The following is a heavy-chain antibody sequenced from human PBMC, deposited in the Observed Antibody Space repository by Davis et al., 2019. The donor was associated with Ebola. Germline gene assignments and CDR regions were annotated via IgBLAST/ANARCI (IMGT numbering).Heavy chain of an antibody. CDR1: GGSINTNNYY. J-gene: IGHJ4*02. V-gene: IGHV4-39*07. CDR2: IYSTGNT. D-gene: IGHD2-15*01. Sequence: PSETLSLTCSVSGGSINTNNYYWGWIRQSPGKGLEWLASIYSTGNTYYIPSLESRLTISVDTSKNQFSLRLSSVTAADTAVYFCARGPPYFCMGGRCYSYYFDSWGQGTLVTVSS. CDR3: ARGPPYFCMGGRCYSYYFDS.